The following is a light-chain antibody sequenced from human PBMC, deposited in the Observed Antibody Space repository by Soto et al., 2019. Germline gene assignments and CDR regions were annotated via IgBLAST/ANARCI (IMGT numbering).Light chain of an antibody. CDR1: EGITTY. CDR3: QQLTSFPPT. V-gene: IGKV1-9*01. Sequence: DIQLTQSPSFLSASVGDRVTITCRATEGITTYLTWYQQKPGEAPKLLIYGASTLQSGVPSRFSGSGSGTEFTLTISSLQPEDFATYFCQQLTSFPPTFGQGTKVEIK. CDR2: GAS. J-gene: IGKJ1*01.